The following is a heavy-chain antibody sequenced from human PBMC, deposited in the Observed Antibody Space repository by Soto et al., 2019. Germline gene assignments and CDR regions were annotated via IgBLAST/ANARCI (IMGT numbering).Heavy chain of an antibody. CDR1: GFTVSNNY. Sequence: EEQLVESGGGLVQPGGSLRLSCAASGFTVSNNYMNWVRQAPGKGLEWVSLIYSGGDTSYADSVKGRFTISRDNSKNTLYLQMNSLRAEETAVYYCARDPFGGGTPLGYWGQGTLVTVSS. V-gene: IGHV3-66*01. CDR3: ARDPFGGGTPLGY. D-gene: IGHD3-3*01. CDR2: IYSGGDT. J-gene: IGHJ4*02.